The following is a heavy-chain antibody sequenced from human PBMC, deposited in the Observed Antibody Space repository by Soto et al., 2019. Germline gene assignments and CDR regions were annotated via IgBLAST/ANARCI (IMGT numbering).Heavy chain of an antibody. CDR1: GFTFSSYA. J-gene: IGHJ4*02. V-gene: IGHV3-23*04. D-gene: IGHD5-12*01. CDR3: AQDLVPTD. Sequence: EVHLVESGGGLVQPGGSLRLSCAASGFTFSSYAMSWVRQAPGKGLEWVSGIRNSGDKTYYADSVKGRFTISRDNSKNTLYLQMNSLRVEDTAVYFCAQDLVPTDWGQGTLVTVSS. CDR2: IRNSGDKT.